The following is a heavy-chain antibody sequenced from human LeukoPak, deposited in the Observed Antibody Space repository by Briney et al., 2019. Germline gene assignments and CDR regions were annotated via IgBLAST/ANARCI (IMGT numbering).Heavy chain of an antibody. V-gene: IGHV4-61*02. CDR2: IYTSGST. D-gene: IGHD6-13*01. Sequence: SETLSLTCTVSGGSISSGNYYWNWIRQPAGKGLEWIGRIYTSGSTNYNPSLKSRVTISVDTSKNQFSLMLSSVTAADTAMYYCARQSSTWSWGDWGQGTLVTVSS. CDR3: ARQSSTWSWGD. J-gene: IGHJ4*02. CDR1: GGSISSGNYY.